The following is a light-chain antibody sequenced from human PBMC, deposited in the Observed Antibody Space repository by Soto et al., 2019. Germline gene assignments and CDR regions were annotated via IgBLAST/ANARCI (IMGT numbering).Light chain of an antibody. Sequence: QSALTQPAYVPGSPGQSITISCTGTISDVGGYDYVSWYQQHPGKAPKLMIYDVSNRPSGVSNRFSGSKSGNTASLTIPGLQADDEADYYCSSYTTSSTYVFGTGTKLTVL. CDR2: DVS. CDR1: ISDVGGYDY. V-gene: IGLV2-14*01. J-gene: IGLJ1*01. CDR3: SSYTTSSTYV.